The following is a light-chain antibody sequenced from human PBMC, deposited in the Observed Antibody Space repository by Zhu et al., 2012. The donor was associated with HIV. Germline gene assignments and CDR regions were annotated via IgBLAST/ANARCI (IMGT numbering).Light chain of an antibody. V-gene: IGKV1-9*01. Sequence: DVQLTQSPSFLSASVGDRVTITYRASESISRYLAWYQQKPGKAPKLLIYDASTLQSGAPSTFSGSGSGTEFTLTISSLQPEDFAIYYCQQLNTYPLFTFGPGTKVDIK. CDR2: DAS. CDR3: QQLNTYPLFT. CDR1: ESISRY. J-gene: IGKJ3*01.